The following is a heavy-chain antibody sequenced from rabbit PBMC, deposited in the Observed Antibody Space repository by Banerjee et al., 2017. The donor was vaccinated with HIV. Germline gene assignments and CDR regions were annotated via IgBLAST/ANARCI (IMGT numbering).Heavy chain of an antibody. CDR2: INTSSGNT. D-gene: IGHD4-1*01. Sequence: QSLEESGGDLVKPGGTLTLTCTASGFSFSNKYVMCWVRQAPGKGLEWIACINTSSGNTVYATWAKGRFTISKTSWTTVTLQMTSLTAADTATYFCARDLAGAIGWNFNLWGPGTLVTVS. V-gene: IGHV1S40*01. J-gene: IGHJ4*01. CDR1: GFSFSNKYV. CDR3: ARDLAGAIGWNFNL.